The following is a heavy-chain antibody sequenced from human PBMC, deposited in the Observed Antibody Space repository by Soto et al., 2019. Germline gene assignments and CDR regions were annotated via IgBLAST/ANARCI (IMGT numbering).Heavy chain of an antibody. D-gene: IGHD3-22*01. CDR3: AKDQGATYYYDSSGYSFDY. CDR2: ISGSGGST. V-gene: IGHV3-23*01. J-gene: IGHJ4*02. CDR1: GFTFSSYA. Sequence: GGSLRLSCAASGFTFSSYAMSWVRQAPGKGLEWVSAISGSGGSTYYADSVKGQFTISRDNSKNTLYLQMNSLRAEDTAVYYCAKDQGATYYYDSSGYSFDYWGQGTLVTVSS.